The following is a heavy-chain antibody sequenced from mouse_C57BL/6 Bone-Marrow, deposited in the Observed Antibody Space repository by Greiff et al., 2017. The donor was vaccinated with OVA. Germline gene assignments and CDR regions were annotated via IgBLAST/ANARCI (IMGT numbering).Heavy chain of an antibody. CDR2: ISDGGSYT. V-gene: IGHV5-4*03. CDR3: ARPYYSNLGYFDG. D-gene: IGHD2-5*01. CDR1: GFTFSSYA. J-gene: IGHJ1*03. Sequence: EVKLVESGGGLVKPVGSLKLSCAASGFTFSSYAMSWVRQTPEKRLEWVATISDGGSYTYYPDNVKGRFTISRDNAKNNLYLQMSHLKSEDTAMYYCARPYYSNLGYFDGWGTGTTVTVSS.